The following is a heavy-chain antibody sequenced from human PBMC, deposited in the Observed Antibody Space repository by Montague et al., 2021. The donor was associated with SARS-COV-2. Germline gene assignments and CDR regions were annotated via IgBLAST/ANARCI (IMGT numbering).Heavy chain of an antibody. CDR2: IKQDGSEK. CDR1: GFTFSSYC. J-gene: IGHJ6*02. D-gene: IGHD2-15*01. CDR3: ARDRTYCSGGSCLYYYYYGMDV. Sequence: SLRLSCAASGFTFSSYCMSWVRQAPGKGLEWVANIKQDGSEKYYVDSVKGRFTISRDNAKNSLYLQMNSLRAEDTAVYYCARDRTYCSGGSCLYYYYYGMDVWGQGTTVTVSS. V-gene: IGHV3-7*01.